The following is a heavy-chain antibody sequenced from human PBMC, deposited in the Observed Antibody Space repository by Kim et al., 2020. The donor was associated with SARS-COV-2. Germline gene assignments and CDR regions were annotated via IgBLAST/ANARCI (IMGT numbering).Heavy chain of an antibody. CDR2: IKKDGSLK. Sequence: GGSLRLSCAASGFTFSSYWMSWVRQAPGKGLEWVASIKKDGSLKDYVDSVKGRFTISRDNAKNSLSLLMNSLRPEDTAVYFCAREWMPDYWGQGTLVTVS. J-gene: IGHJ4*02. D-gene: IGHD5-12*01. CDR3: AREWMPDY. V-gene: IGHV3-7*01. CDR1: GFTFSSYW.